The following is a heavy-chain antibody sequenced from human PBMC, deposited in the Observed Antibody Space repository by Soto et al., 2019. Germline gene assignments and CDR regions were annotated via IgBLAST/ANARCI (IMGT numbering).Heavy chain of an antibody. CDR2: INPSGGST. CDR3: AREIERITMVRGVTYWGYYGMDV. D-gene: IGHD3-10*01. CDR1: GYTFTSYY. J-gene: IGHJ6*02. V-gene: IGHV1-46*01. Sequence: QVQLVQSGAEVKKPGASVKVSCKASGYTFTSYYMHWVRQAPGQGLEWMGIINPSGGSTSYAQKFQGRVTMTRDTSTSTVYMELSSLRSEDTAVYYCAREIERITMVRGVTYWGYYGMDVWGQGTTVTVSS.